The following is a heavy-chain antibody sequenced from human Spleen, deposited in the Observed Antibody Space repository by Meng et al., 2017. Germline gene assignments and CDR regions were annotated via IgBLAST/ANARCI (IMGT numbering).Heavy chain of an antibody. V-gene: IGHV3-15*01. J-gene: IGHJ4*02. Sequence: GESLKISCEGSGFTFTNAWMTWVRQVPGKRLEWVGRIKSKPDGETTDYAAPVKGRFTISRDKSKNTLYLEMNSLRAEDTAVYYCAKDVSGYYDYWGQGTLVTVSS. CDR3: AKDVSGYYDY. D-gene: IGHD3-22*01. CDR1: GFTFTNAW. CDR2: IKSKPDGETT.